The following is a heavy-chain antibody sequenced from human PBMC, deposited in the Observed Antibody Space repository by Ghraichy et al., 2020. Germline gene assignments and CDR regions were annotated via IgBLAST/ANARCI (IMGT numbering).Heavy chain of an antibody. CDR3: ARNLNSHSRSSNY. V-gene: IGHV4-59*11. J-gene: IGHJ4*02. CDR1: GGSISSHY. D-gene: IGHD6-6*01. Sequence: SETLSLTCTVSGGSISSHYWSWIRQPPGKGLEWIGYIYYTGTTSYNPSLRSRVTISVDTSKNRFSLKLNSVTAADTAVYYCARNLNSHSRSSNYWGQGTLVTVSS. CDR2: IYYTGTT.